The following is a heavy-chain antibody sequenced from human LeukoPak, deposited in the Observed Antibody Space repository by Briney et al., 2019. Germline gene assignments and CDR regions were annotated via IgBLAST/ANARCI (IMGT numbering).Heavy chain of an antibody. CDR3: AARDEDFDY. CDR2: INAGNGNT. V-gene: IGHV1-3*01. Sequence: ASVKVSCKASGGTFSSYTINWVRQAPGQRLEWMGWINAGNGNTKYSQKFQGRVTITRDTSASTVNMELSSLRSEDTAVYYCAARDEDFDYWGQGTLVTVSS. CDR1: GGTFSSYT. J-gene: IGHJ4*02.